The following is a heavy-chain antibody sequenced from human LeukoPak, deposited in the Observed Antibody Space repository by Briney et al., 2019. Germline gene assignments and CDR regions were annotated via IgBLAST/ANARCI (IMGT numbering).Heavy chain of an antibody. CDR1: GGSISSYY. V-gene: IGHV4-4*07. CDR3: ARDGSGITIFGVVTRLHYYYMDV. Sequence: PSETLSLTCTVSGGSISSYYWSWIRQPAGKGPEWIGRIYTSGSTNYNPSLKSRVTMSVDTSKNQFSLKLSSVTAADTAVYYCARDGSGITIFGVVTRLHYYYMDVWGKGTTVTVSS. CDR2: IYTSGST. D-gene: IGHD3-3*01. J-gene: IGHJ6*03.